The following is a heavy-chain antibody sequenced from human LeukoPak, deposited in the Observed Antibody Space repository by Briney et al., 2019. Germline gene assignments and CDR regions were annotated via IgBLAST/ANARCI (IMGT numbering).Heavy chain of an antibody. CDR1: GGSISSYY. V-gene: IGHV4-59*01. CDR2: IYYSGST. D-gene: IGHD3-10*01. J-gene: IGHJ4*02. Sequence: SETLSLTCTVSGGSISSYYLSWIRQPPGKGLECVGYIYYSGSTNYNPSHKSRVTRSVDTSKNQFSLKLSSVTAADTAVYYCARGGRHNGSGSNYNFDYWGQGTLVTVSS. CDR3: ARGGRHNGSGSNYNFDY.